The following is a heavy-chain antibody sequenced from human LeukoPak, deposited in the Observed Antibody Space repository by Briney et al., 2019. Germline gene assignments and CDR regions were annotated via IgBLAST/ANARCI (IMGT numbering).Heavy chain of an antibody. V-gene: IGHV3-11*06. J-gene: IGHJ4*02. CDR1: GFTFSDHY. CDR2: ISGSSHYT. D-gene: IGHD4-17*01. CDR3: ARVTLYGESALDY. Sequence: PGGSLRLSCAASGFTFSDHYMSWIRQAPGEGLEWVSYISGSSHYTNTADSVRGRFTISRDNAKNSLFLQMNSLRTEDTAVYYCARVTLYGESALDYWGQGALVTVSS.